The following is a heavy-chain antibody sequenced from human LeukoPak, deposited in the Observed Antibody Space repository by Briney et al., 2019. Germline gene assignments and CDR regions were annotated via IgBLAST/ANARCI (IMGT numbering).Heavy chain of an antibody. J-gene: IGHJ4*02. Sequence: ASVKVSCKVSGHTLTDLSTHWVRQAPGGGLEWMGGLDPENGETIYAQKFQGRVTMTEDTSADTAYMELSSLRSEDTAVYYCATGGIYSLLDYWGQGTLVTVSS. CDR3: ATGGIYSLLDY. CDR1: GHTLTDLS. D-gene: IGHD1-26*01. CDR2: LDPENGET. V-gene: IGHV1-24*01.